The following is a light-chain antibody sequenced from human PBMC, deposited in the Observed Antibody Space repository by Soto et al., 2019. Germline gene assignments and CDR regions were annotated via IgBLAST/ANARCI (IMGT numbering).Light chain of an antibody. CDR3: SSYAACNNRV. V-gene: IGLV2-8*01. CDR1: SSDVGGYNY. J-gene: IGLJ3*02. CDR2: EVN. Sequence: QSALTQPASLSGSPGQSVTISCTGTSSDVGGYNYVSWYQQHPGKAPKLMIYEVNKRPPGVPDRVSGSKSGNTASLTVSGLEAEDEADYYCSSYAACNNRVFGGGTKLTVL.